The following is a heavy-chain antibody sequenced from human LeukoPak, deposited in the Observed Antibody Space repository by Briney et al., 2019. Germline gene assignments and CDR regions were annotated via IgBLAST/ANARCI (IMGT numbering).Heavy chain of an antibody. Sequence: GGSLRLSCAASGFTFSSYGMHWVRQAPGKGLEWVAVISYDGSNRYYADSVKGRFTISRDNAKNSLYLQMNSLRAEDTAVYYCARRGYSGYDLISYWGQGTLVTVSS. CDR3: ARRGYSGYDLISY. CDR2: ISYDGSNR. CDR1: GFTFSSYG. J-gene: IGHJ4*02. V-gene: IGHV3-30*03. D-gene: IGHD5-12*01.